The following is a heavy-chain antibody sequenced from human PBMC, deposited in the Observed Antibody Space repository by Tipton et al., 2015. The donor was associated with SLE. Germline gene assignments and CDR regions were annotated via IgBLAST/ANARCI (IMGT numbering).Heavy chain of an antibody. J-gene: IGHJ6*02. CDR2: VYPGGHT. V-gene: IGHV4-34*01. D-gene: IGHD6-13*01. Sequence: TLSLTCAVYRGSFSGSYWSWIRQSPGKGLEWIGEVYPGGHTNLNPSLKSRVTISLDTSKNQFSLKLSSVTAADTAVYYCTKEVYDSSSWSVYYYYGMDVWGQGTTVTVSS. CDR3: TKEVYDSSSWSVYYYYGMDV. CDR1: RGSFSGSY.